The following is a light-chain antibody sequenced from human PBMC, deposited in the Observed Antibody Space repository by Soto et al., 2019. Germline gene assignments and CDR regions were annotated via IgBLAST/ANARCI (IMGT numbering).Light chain of an antibody. CDR3: QQYGGSPRT. V-gene: IGKV3-20*01. CDR2: GAS. Sequence: EIVLTQSPGTLSLSPGEGATLSCRASQSISSNFLAWYQQKRGQAHRLLIHGASNRATGIPDRFSGSGSGTDFTLTITRLETEDFAVYYCQQYGGSPRTFGQGTKVEVK. J-gene: IGKJ1*01. CDR1: QSISSNF.